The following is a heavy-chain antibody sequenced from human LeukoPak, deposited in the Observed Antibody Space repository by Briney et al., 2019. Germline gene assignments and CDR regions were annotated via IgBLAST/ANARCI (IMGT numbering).Heavy chain of an antibody. Sequence: ASVKVSCKASGYIFTDYYIHWVRQAPGQGLEWMGWINPNSGGTNYAQKLQGRVTMTTDTSTSTAYMELRSLRSDDTAVYYCARGVFSSSCYDYWGQGTLVTVSS. CDR1: GYIFTDYY. CDR3: ARGVFSSSCYDY. CDR2: INPNSGGT. J-gene: IGHJ4*02. V-gene: IGHV1-2*02. D-gene: IGHD6-13*01.